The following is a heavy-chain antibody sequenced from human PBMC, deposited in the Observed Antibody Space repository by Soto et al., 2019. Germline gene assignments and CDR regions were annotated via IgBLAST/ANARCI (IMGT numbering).Heavy chain of an antibody. CDR3: AHSRYEVRYFDWLLYRIHYYGMDV. Sequence: SGPTLVNPTQTLTLTCTFSGFSLSTSGVGVGWIRQPPGKTLEWLALIYWDDDKRYSPSLKSRLTITKDTSKDQVVLTMTNMDPVDTATYYCAHSRYEVRYFDWLLYRIHYYGMDVWGQGT. CDR1: GFSLSTSGVG. D-gene: IGHD3-9*01. J-gene: IGHJ6*02. CDR2: IYWDDDK. V-gene: IGHV2-5*02.